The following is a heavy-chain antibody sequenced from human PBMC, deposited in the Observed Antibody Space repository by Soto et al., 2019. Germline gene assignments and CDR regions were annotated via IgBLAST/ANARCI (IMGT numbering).Heavy chain of an antibody. V-gene: IGHV1-18*04. CDR3: ARRMGRFLQWLFDY. CDR2: ISGNNVDT. Sequence: QVQLVQSGAEVRNPGASVKVSCKSSGYTFTAYGLSWVRQAPGQGLEWMGWISGNNVDTKYAQRFQGRVTMTTDTSTSTAYMELRSLRSDDTAVYYCARRMGRFLQWLFDYWGQGTLVTVSS. D-gene: IGHD3-3*01. J-gene: IGHJ4*02. CDR1: GYTFTAYG.